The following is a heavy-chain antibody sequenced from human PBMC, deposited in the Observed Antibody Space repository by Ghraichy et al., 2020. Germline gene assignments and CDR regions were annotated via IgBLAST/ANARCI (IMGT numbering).Heavy chain of an antibody. J-gene: IGHJ3*02. CDR3: ARGWPTELRYFDWLMDNDAFDI. CDR1: GGSISSYY. D-gene: IGHD3-9*01. CDR2: IYYSGST. V-gene: IGHV4-59*01. Sequence: SETLSLTCTVSGGSISSYYWSWIRQPPGKGLEWIGYIYYSGSTNYNPSLKSRVTISVDTSKNQFSLKLSSVTAADTAVYYWARGWPTELRYFDWLMDNDAFDIWGQGTMVTVSS.